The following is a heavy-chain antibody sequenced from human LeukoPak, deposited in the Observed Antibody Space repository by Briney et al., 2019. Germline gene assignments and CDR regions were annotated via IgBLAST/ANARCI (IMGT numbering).Heavy chain of an antibody. Sequence: ASVKVSCKASGYTFTSYGISWVRQAPGQGLEWMGWISAYNGNTNYAQKLQGRVTMTTDTSTSTAYMELRSLRSGDTAVYYCARDVRESMYYYYYGMDVWGQGTTVTVSS. J-gene: IGHJ6*02. V-gene: IGHV1-18*01. CDR3: ARDVRESMYYYYYGMDV. D-gene: IGHD3-10*01. CDR1: GYTFTSYG. CDR2: ISAYNGNT.